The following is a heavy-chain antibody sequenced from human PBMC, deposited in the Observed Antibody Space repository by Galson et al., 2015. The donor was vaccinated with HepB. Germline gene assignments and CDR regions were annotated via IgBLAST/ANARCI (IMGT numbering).Heavy chain of an antibody. V-gene: IGHV1-24*01. CDR1: GYTLTELS. CDR3: ATSYDSSGRGGMDV. D-gene: IGHD3-22*01. Sequence: SVKVSCKVSGYTLTELSMHWVRQAPGKGLEWMGGFDPEDGETIYAQKFQGRVTMTEDTSTGTAYMELSSLRSEDTAVYYCATSYDSSGRGGMDVWGQGTTVTVSS. J-gene: IGHJ6*02. CDR2: FDPEDGET.